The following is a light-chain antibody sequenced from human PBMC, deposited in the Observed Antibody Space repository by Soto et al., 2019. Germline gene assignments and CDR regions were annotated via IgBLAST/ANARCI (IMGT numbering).Light chain of an antibody. V-gene: IGLV2-8*01. J-gene: IGLJ1*01. Sequence: QSVLTQPPSASGPPGQSVTISCTGTSSDVGGYNYVSWYQQHPGKAPKLMIYEFSRRPSGVPDRFSGSRSANTAFLTVSGLQAEDEADYYCCSYAGNDNFYVFGPGTKVTVL. CDR2: EFS. CDR3: CSYAGNDNFYV. CDR1: SSDVGGYNY.